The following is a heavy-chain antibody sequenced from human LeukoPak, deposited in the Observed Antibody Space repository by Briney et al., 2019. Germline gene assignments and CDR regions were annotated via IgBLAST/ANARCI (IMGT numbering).Heavy chain of an antibody. CDR3: ARFYGYYFDY. D-gene: IGHD3-3*01. CDR1: GFTFDDYA. V-gene: IGHV3-9*01. CDR2: ISWNSGSI. Sequence: GGSLRLSCAASGFTFDDYAMHWVRQAPGKGLEWVSGISWNSGSIGYADSVKGRFTISRDNAKNSLYLQMNSLRAEDTAVYYCARFYGYYFDYWGQGTLVTVSS. J-gene: IGHJ4*02.